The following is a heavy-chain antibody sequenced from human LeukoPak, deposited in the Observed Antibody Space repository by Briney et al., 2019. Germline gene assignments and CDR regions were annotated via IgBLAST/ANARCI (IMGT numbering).Heavy chain of an antibody. V-gene: IGHV3-30*02. CDR2: IRYDGNNI. J-gene: IGHJ4*02. D-gene: IGHD1-1*01. Sequence: GGSLRLSXAASGFTFSSYGMHWVRQAPGKGLEWVTFIRYDGNNIYYAGSVKGRFTISRDNSKNTLYLQMSSLRAEDTAVYYCAKPTGTYFDYWGQGALVTVSS. CDR1: GFTFSSYG. CDR3: AKPTGTYFDY.